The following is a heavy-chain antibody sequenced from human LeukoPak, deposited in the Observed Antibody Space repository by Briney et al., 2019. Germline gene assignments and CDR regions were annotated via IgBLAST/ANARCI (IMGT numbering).Heavy chain of an antibody. D-gene: IGHD1-26*01. CDR2: ISGSGGST. Sequence: GGSLRLSCAASGFTVSSNYMSWVRQAPGKGLEWVSAISGSGGSTYYADSVKGRFTISRDNSKNTLYLQMSSLRAEDTAVYYCARSEIVGATIFDYWGQGTLVTVSS. V-gene: IGHV3-23*01. CDR3: ARSEIVGATIFDY. CDR1: GFTVSSNY. J-gene: IGHJ4*02.